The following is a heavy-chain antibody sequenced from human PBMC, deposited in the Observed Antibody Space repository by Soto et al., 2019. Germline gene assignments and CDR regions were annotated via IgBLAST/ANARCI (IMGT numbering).Heavy chain of an antibody. J-gene: IGHJ3*02. V-gene: IGHV4-59*01. Sequence: QVQLQESGPGLVKPSETLSLTCTVSGGSISSYYWSWIRQPPGKGLEWIGYIYYSGSTNYNPSLKSRVTISVDTSKNQFSLKLSSVTAADTAVYYCARWGEKDAFDIWGQGTMVTVSS. CDR2: IYYSGST. CDR3: ARWGEKDAFDI. CDR1: GGSISSYY. D-gene: IGHD3-16*01.